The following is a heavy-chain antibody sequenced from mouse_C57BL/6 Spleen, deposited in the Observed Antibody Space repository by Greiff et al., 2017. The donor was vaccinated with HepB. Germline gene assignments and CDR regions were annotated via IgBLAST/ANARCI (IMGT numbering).Heavy chain of an antibody. CDR3: ARSNYETWFAY. V-gene: IGHV1-81*01. D-gene: IGHD2-5*01. CDR2: IYPRSGNT. CDR1: GYTFTSYG. J-gene: IGHJ3*01. Sequence: QVQLQQSGAALARPGASVKLSCKASGYTFTSYGISWVKQRTGQGLEWIGEIYPRSGNTYYNEKFKGKATLTADKSSSTAYMELRSLTSEDSAVYFCARSNYETWFAYWGQGTLVTVSA.